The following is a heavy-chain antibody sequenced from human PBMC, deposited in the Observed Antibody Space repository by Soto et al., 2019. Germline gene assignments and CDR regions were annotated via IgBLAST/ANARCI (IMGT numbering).Heavy chain of an antibody. Sequence: GGSLRLSCAASGFTFSDHYMDWVRQAPGKGLEWVGRSRNKANGYTTEYAAPVRGRFSISRDDSKNSLYLQMTSLKTEDTAVYYCVRERAPFDAFDVWGQGTMVTVSS. CDR3: VRERAPFDAFDV. J-gene: IGHJ3*01. CDR2: SRNKANGYTT. CDR1: GFTFSDHY. V-gene: IGHV3-72*01.